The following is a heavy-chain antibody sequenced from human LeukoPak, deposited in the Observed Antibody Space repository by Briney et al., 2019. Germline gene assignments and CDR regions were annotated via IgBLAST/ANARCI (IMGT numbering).Heavy chain of an antibody. CDR2: INPNSGVT. J-gene: IGHJ4*02. Sequence: ASVKDSCKASGYTFTGYYLHWVRQAPGQGLEWMGWINPNSGVTSYAQKFQGRVTITRDMSISTAYMELSNLRSDDTAVYYCARDCTPDSGRPEDDWGQGTLVTVSS. V-gene: IGHV1-2*02. CDR1: GYTFTGYY. CDR3: ARDCTPDSGRPEDD. D-gene: IGHD3-10*01.